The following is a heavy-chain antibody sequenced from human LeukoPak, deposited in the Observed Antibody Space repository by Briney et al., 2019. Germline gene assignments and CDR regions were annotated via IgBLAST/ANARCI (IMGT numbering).Heavy chain of an antibody. V-gene: IGHV4-34*01. J-gene: IGHJ4*02. Sequence: SETLSLTCAVYGGSFSGYYWSWIRQPPGKGLEWIGSIYYSGSTYYNPSLKSRVTISVDTSKNQFSLKLSSVTAADTAVYYCARVVGATGIDYWGQGTLVTVSS. CDR2: IYYSGST. CDR3: ARVVGATGIDY. D-gene: IGHD1-26*01. CDR1: GGSFSGYY.